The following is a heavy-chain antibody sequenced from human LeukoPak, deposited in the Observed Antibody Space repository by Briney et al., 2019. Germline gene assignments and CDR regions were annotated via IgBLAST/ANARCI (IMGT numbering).Heavy chain of an antibody. J-gene: IGHJ4*02. Sequence: PSETLSLTCTVSGGSISSSSYYWGWIRQPPGKGLEWIGSIYYSGSTYYNPSLKSRVTISVDTSKNQFSLKLSSVTAADTAVYYCARGLVGDYFDYWGQGTLVTVSS. CDR3: ARGLVGDYFDY. CDR1: GGSISSSSYY. D-gene: IGHD2-15*01. V-gene: IGHV4-39*07. CDR2: IYYSGST.